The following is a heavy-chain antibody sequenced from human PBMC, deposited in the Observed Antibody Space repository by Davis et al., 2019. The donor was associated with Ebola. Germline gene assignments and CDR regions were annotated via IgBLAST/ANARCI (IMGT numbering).Heavy chain of an antibody. J-gene: IGHJ4*02. CDR1: EFTFSNYW. CDR2: ISYDGSNK. CDR3: AKESASCGGDCYSLSDY. V-gene: IGHV3-30*18. Sequence: GESLKISCAVSEFTFSNYWMHWVRQVPGKGLEWVAVISYDGSNKYYADSVKGRFTISRDNSKNTLYLQMNNLRAEDTAVYYCAKESASCGGDCYSLSDYWGQGTLVTVSS. D-gene: IGHD2-21*02.